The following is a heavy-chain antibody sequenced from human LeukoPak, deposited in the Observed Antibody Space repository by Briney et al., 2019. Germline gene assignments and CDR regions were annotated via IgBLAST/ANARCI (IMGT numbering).Heavy chain of an antibody. J-gene: IGHJ6*03. Sequence: QPGGSVRLSCAASGFTFSSYAMSWVRQAPGKGLEWVSAISGSGGSTYYADSVKGRFTISRDNSKNALYLQMNSLRAEDTAVSYCAKVGAGRSYYYNYYMDVWGKGTTVTVSS. V-gene: IGHV3-23*01. CDR1: GFTFSSYA. D-gene: IGHD1-26*01. CDR2: ISGSGGST. CDR3: AKVGAGRSYYYNYYMDV.